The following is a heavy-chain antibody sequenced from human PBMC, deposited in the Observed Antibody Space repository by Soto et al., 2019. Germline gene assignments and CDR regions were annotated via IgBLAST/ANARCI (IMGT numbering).Heavy chain of an antibody. Sequence: QVQLVQSGAEVKKPGSSVKVSCKASGGTFSSYTISWVRQAPGQGLEWMGRIIPILGIANYAQKFQGRVTIPADKSTSTAYMELSSLRSEDTAVYYCARKFNSQKLGYWGQGTLVTVSS. CDR1: GGTFSSYT. V-gene: IGHV1-69*02. D-gene: IGHD3-16*01. CDR2: IIPILGIA. CDR3: ARKFNSQKLGY. J-gene: IGHJ4*02.